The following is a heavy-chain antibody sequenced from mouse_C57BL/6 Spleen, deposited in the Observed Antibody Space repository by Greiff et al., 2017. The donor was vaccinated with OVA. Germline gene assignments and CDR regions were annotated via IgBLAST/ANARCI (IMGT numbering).Heavy chain of an antibody. J-gene: IGHJ3*01. Sequence: QVQLQQSGAELVKPGASVKLSCKASGYTFTEYTIHWVKQRSGQGLEWIGWFYPGSGSIKYNEKFKDKATLTADKSSSTVYMELSRLTSEDSAVYFCARHEDNYGSSYPSWFAYWGQGTLVTVSA. CDR2: FYPGSGSI. D-gene: IGHD1-1*01. CDR3: ARHEDNYGSSYPSWFAY. CDR1: GYTFTEYT. V-gene: IGHV1-62-2*01.